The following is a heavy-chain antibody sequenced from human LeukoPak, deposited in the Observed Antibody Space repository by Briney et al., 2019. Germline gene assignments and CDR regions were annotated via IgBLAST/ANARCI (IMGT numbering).Heavy chain of an antibody. Sequence: SQTLSLTCAISGDSISRDSIAWNWIRQSPSRALAWLGRTYYKSAWYNDYAVSVKGRIIINPDTSKNQFSLQLNSVTPEDTAVYYCARGTGWPQFDYWGQGTLITVSS. CDR3: ARGTGWPQFDY. D-gene: IGHD6-19*01. CDR2: TYYKSAWYN. J-gene: IGHJ4*02. V-gene: IGHV6-1*01. CDR1: GDSISRDSIA.